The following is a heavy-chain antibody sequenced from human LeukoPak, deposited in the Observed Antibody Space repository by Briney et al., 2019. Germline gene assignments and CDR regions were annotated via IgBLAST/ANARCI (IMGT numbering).Heavy chain of an antibody. Sequence: ASVKVSCKASGYTFTSYALHWVRQAPGQRLEWMGWINAGNGNTKYSQKFQGRVTITRDTSASTAYMELSSLRSEDTAVYYCARGCYDILTGYSLTYFAYWGQGTLVTVSS. CDR3: ARGCYDILTGYSLTYFAY. CDR2: INAGNGNT. CDR1: GYTFTSYA. D-gene: IGHD3-9*01. J-gene: IGHJ4*02. V-gene: IGHV1-3*01.